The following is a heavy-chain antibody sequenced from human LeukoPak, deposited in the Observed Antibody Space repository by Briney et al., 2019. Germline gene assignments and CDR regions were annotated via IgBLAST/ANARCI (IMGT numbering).Heavy chain of an antibody. D-gene: IGHD2-21*02. CDR1: GGSIRNTSYY. Sequence: SETLSLTCSVSGGSIRNTSYYWGWIRQPPGKGLEWIGSIYYSGSTYYNPSLKSRVTISVDTSKNQLSLKLSSVTAADTAVYYCARTGDPGGYYYYYYMDVWGKGTTVTVSS. J-gene: IGHJ6*03. CDR2: IYYSGST. V-gene: IGHV4-39*07. CDR3: ARTGDPGGYYYYYYMDV.